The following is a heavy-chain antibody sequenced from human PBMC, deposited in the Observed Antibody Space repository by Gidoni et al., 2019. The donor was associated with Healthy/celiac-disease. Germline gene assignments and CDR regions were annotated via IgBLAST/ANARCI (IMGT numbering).Heavy chain of an antibody. D-gene: IGHD3-10*01. V-gene: IGHV1-69*08. CDR3: ARDAMGYYGSGSYLAP. CDR2: IIPILGIA. Sequence: QVQLVQSGAEVQKPGSSVKVSCKASGCTFSSYTISWVRQAPGQGLEWMGRIIPILGIANYAQKFQGRVTITADKSTSTAYMELSSLRSEDTAVYYCARDAMGYYGSGSYLAPWGQGTLVTVSS. J-gene: IGHJ5*02. CDR1: GCTFSSYT.